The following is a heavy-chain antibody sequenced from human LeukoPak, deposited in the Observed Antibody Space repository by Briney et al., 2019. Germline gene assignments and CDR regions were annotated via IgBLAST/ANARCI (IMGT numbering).Heavy chain of an antibody. CDR3: ARGSRLTTVTFDY. J-gene: IGHJ4*02. CDR1: GGSVSSSSYY. Sequence: SETLSLTCTVSGGSVSSSSYYWGWIRQPPGKGLEWIGSIYYSGSTYYNPSLKSRVTISVDTSKNQFSLKLSSVTAADTAVYYCARGSRLTTVTFDYWGQGTLVTVSS. D-gene: IGHD4-17*01. V-gene: IGHV4-39*07. CDR2: IYYSGST.